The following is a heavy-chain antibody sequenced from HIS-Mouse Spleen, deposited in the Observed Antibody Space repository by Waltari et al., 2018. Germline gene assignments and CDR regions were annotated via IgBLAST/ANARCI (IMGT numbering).Heavy chain of an antibody. CDR3: AREIPYSSSWYDWYFDL. CDR1: GGSISSSSYY. J-gene: IGHJ2*01. D-gene: IGHD6-13*01. Sequence: QLQLQESGPGLVKPSETLSLTCTVSGGSISSSSYYWGWIRQPPGKGLEGIGGIYYSGRTYYNPSLKGRVTISVDPSKNQFSLKLSSVTAADTAVYYCAREIPYSSSWYDWYFDLWGRGTLVTVSS. V-gene: IGHV4-39*07. CDR2: IYYSGRT.